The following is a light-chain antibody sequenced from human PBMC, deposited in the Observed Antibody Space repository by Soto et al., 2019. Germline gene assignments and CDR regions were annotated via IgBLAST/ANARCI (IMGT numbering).Light chain of an antibody. CDR3: SSYAGSNIVV. Sequence: QSVLTQPPSASGSPGQSVTISCTGTSSDVGGYNYVSWYQQHPGKAPKLMIYEVSKRPSGVPDRFSGSKSGNTAYLTVSGLQAEDEADYYCSSYAGSNIVVFGGGTKLTVL. CDR2: EVS. CDR1: SSDVGGYNY. V-gene: IGLV2-8*01. J-gene: IGLJ2*01.